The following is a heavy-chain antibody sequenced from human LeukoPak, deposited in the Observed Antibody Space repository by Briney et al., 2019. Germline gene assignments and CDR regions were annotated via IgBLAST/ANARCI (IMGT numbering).Heavy chain of an antibody. D-gene: IGHD3-22*01. CDR1: GFTFSSYA. V-gene: IGHV3-23*01. CDR3: ARTPDNHYYYMDV. J-gene: IGHJ6*03. Sequence: PGGSLRLSCAASGFTFSSYAMSWVRQAPGKGLEWVSAISGSGGSTYYADSVKGRFTICRDNAKNTLYMQMNSLRAEDTAVYYCARTPDNHYYYMDVWGKGTTVTVSS. CDR2: ISGSGGST.